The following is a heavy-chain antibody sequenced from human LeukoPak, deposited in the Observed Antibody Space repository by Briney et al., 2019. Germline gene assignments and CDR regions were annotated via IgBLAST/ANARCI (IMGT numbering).Heavy chain of an antibody. D-gene: IGHD4-23*01. CDR3: AKLVTHFDY. J-gene: IGHJ4*02. CDR2: ISGSGGNT. V-gene: IGHV3-23*01. CDR1: GFTFSSYA. Sequence: GGSLRLSCAASGFTFSSYAMSWVRQAPGKGLEWVSSISGSGGNTYYADSVKGRFTISRDNSKNTLYMQMNSLRAEDTAVYYCAKLVTHFDYWGQGTLVTVSS.